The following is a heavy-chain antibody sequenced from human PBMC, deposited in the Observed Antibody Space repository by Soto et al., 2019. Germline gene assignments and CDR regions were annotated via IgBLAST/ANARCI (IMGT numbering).Heavy chain of an antibody. D-gene: IGHD3-22*01. Sequence: GGSLRLSCTASGFTFGDYAMSWVRQAPGKGLEWVGFIRSKAYGRTTEYAASVKGRFTISRDDSKSIAYLQMNSLKTEDTAVYYCTRGPNYYDSSGYYFPDYWGQGTLVTVSS. CDR2: IRSKAYGRTT. V-gene: IGHV3-49*04. CDR1: GFTFGDYA. J-gene: IGHJ4*02. CDR3: TRGPNYYDSSGYYFPDY.